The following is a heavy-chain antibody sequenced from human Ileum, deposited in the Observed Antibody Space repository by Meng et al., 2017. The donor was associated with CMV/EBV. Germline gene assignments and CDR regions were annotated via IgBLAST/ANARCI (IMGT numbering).Heavy chain of an antibody. CDR2: IKSKTDGGTT. CDR1: GFTFSNAW. J-gene: IGHJ6*02. V-gene: IGHV3-15*01. D-gene: IGHD3-3*01. Sequence: GGSLRLSCAASGFTFSNAWMSWVRQAPGKGLEWVGRIKSKTDGGTTDYAAPVKGRFTISRDDSKNTLYLQMNSLKTEDTAAYYCTGWGITIFGVVIHYYYYGMDVWGQGTTVTVSS. CDR3: TGWGITIFGVVIHYYYYGMDV.